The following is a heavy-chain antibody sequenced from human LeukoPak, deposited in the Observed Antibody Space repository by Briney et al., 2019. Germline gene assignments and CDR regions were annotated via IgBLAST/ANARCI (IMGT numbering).Heavy chain of an antibody. J-gene: IGHJ4*02. CDR2: INHSGST. D-gene: IGHD3-10*01. CDR1: GGSFSGYY. V-gene: IGHV4-34*01. Sequence: PSETLSLTCAVYGGSFSGYYWSWIRQPPGKGLEWIGEINHSGSTNYNPSLKSRVTISVDTSKNQFSLKLSSVTAADTAVYYCARELFNRYGSGSYYKTSWGQGTLVTVSS. CDR3: ARELFNRYGSGSYYKTS.